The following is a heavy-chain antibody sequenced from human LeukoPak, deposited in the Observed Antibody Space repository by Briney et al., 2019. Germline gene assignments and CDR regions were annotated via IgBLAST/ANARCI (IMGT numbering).Heavy chain of an antibody. CDR1: GGSISSGGYS. CDR3: ARECRWLVYYNWFDP. CDR2: IYHSGST. D-gene: IGHD6-19*01. Sequence: KPSQTLSLTCAVSGGSISSGGYSWSWIRQPPGKGLEWIGYIYHSGSTYYNPSLKSRVTISVDTSKNQFSLKLSSVTAADTAVYYCARECRWLVYYNWFDPWGQGTLVTVSS. V-gene: IGHV4-30-2*01. J-gene: IGHJ5*02.